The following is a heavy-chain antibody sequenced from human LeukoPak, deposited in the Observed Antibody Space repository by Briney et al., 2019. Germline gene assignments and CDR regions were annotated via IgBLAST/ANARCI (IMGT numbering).Heavy chain of an antibody. CDR1: GGSISSSNYY. V-gene: IGHV4-39*01. Sequence: SETLSLTCTVSGGSISSSNYYWGWIRQPPGKGLEWIGSIHYSGSTYYNPSLKSRVSISEDTSKNQFSLKLSSVTAADTAVYYCATHRYGSGSYYKPRGYYYYCMDVWGKGTTVTISS. CDR3: ATHRYGSGSYYKPRGYYYYCMDV. CDR2: IHYSGST. J-gene: IGHJ6*03. D-gene: IGHD3-10*01.